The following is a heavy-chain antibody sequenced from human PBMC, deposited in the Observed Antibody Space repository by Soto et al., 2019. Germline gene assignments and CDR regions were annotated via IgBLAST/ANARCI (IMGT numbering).Heavy chain of an antibody. V-gene: IGHV3-73*02. CDR3: TRLPTVLGRRGDYGMDV. CDR1: GFTFSGSA. Sequence: EVQLVESGGGLVQPGGSLKLSCAASGFTFSGSAMHWVRQASGKGLEWVGRIRSKANSYATAYAASVKGRFTISRDDSKNTAYLQMNSLKTEDTAVYYCTRLPTVLGRRGDYGMDVWGQGTTVTVSS. J-gene: IGHJ6*02. D-gene: IGHD4-17*01. CDR2: IRSKANSYAT.